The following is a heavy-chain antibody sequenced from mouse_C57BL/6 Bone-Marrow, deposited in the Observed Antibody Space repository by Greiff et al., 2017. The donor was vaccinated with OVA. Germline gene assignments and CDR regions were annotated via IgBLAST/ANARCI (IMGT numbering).Heavy chain of an antibody. Sequence: VQLQQSGAELARPGASVKLSCKASGYTFTSYGISWVKQRTGQGLEWIGEIYPRSGNTYYNEKFKGKATLTADKSSSTAYMELRSLTSEDSAVYFCARKGNYGSSLDDWGQGTTLTVSS. CDR3: ARKGNYGSSLDD. CDR1: GYTFTSYG. D-gene: IGHD1-1*01. V-gene: IGHV1-81*01. J-gene: IGHJ2*01. CDR2: IYPRSGNT.